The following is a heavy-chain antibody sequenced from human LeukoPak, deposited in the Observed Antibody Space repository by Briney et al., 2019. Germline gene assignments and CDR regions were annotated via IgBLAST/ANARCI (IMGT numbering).Heavy chain of an antibody. D-gene: IGHD3-22*01. V-gene: IGHV1-18*01. CDR3: ARDGNLDYDSSGYYY. CDR1: GYTFNSYG. Sequence: ASVKVSCKASGYTFNSYGISWVRQAPGQGLEWMGWISAYNGNTNYAQKLQGRVTMTTDTSTSTAYMELRSLRSDDTAVYYCARDGNLDYDSSGYYYWGQGTLLTVSS. J-gene: IGHJ4*02. CDR2: ISAYNGNT.